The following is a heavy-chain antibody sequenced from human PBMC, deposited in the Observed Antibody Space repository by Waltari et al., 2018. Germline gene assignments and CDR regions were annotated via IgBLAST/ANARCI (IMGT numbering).Heavy chain of an antibody. J-gene: IGHJ4*02. CDR3: AKDAFGNTYLDF. V-gene: IGHV3-30*02. Sequence: QVNLVESGGGVVQPGGSLRLSCATSGFTFGNFGMHWVRQAPGKWLEWVALILFDGSDKFYADSGRCRFTSSRDNSARTLYLDMDSLRLDDTAMYYCAKDAFGNTYLDFWGQGTLVTVSS. CDR1: GFTFGNFG. D-gene: IGHD2-2*02. CDR2: ILFDGSDK.